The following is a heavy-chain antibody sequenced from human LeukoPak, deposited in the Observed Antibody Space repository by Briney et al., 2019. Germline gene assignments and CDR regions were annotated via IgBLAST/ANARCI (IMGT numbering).Heavy chain of an antibody. J-gene: IGHJ4*02. D-gene: IGHD5-24*01. CDR1: GGSFSGYY. CDR2: INHSGST. V-gene: IGHV4-34*01. Sequence: SETLPLTCAVYGGSFSGYYWSWIRQPPGKGLEWIGEINHSGSTNYNPSLKSRVTISVDTSKNQFSLKLSSVTAADTAVYYCARGGRWLQPGVYDYWGQGTLVTVSS. CDR3: ARGGRWLQPGVYDY.